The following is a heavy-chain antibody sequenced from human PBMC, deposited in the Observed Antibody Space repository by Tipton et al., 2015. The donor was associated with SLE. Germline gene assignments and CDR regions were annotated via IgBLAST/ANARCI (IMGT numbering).Heavy chain of an antibody. CDR2: INHSGST. CDR1: GGSISSYY. CDR3: ARRRGYDFWSGYPTYWYFDL. J-gene: IGHJ2*01. Sequence: TLSLTCTVSGGSISSYYWSWIRQPPGKGLEWIGEINHSGSTNYNPSLKSRVTISVDTSKNQFSLKLSSVTAADTAVYYCARRRGYDFWSGYPTYWYFDLWGRGTLVTVSS. D-gene: IGHD3-3*01. V-gene: IGHV4-34*01.